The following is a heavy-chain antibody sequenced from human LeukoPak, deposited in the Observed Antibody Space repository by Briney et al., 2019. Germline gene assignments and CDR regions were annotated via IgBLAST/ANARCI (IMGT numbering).Heavy chain of an antibody. D-gene: IGHD3-22*01. Sequence: GGSLRLSCAASGFTFSTYGMNWVRQAPGKGLEWVSYISYSSDAIYYVDSVRGRFTISRDNAKNSLYLHMNSLRDDDTAVYYCARAPRSGYDNWGQGTLVTVSS. V-gene: IGHV3-48*02. CDR2: ISYSSDAI. CDR3: ARAPRSGYDN. J-gene: IGHJ4*02. CDR1: GFTFSTYG.